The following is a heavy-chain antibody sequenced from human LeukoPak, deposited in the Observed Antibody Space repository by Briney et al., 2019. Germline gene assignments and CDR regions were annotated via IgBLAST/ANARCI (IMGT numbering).Heavy chain of an antibody. D-gene: IGHD6-6*01. CDR1: GYTFSSYA. Sequence: PGGSLRLSCAASGYTFSSYAMSWVRQAPGKGLEWVAVISYDGSNKYYADSVKGRFTISRDNSKNTLYLQMNSLRAEDTAVYYCARTRSSSAGPFDYWGQGTLVTVSS. CDR3: ARTRSSSAGPFDY. V-gene: IGHV3-30*01. J-gene: IGHJ4*02. CDR2: ISYDGSNK.